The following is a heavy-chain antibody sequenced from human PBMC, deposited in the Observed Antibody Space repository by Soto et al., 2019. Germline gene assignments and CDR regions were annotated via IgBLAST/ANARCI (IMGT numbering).Heavy chain of an antibody. J-gene: IGHJ4*02. Sequence: GGSLRLSCAASGFTFSSYAMSWVRQAPGKGLEWVSAISGSGGSTYYADSVKGRFTISRDNSKNTLYLQMNGLRAEDTAVYYCAKDPRSHIVVVTARTSDYWGQGTLVTVSS. D-gene: IGHD2-21*02. CDR3: AKDPRSHIVVVTARTSDY. V-gene: IGHV3-23*01. CDR1: GFTFSSYA. CDR2: ISGSGGST.